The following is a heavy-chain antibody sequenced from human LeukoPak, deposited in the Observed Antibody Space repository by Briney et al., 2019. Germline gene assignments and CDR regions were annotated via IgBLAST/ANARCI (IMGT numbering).Heavy chain of an antibody. V-gene: IGHV3-53*05. CDR3: AKGGGYEAQYYYYYLDV. Sequence: GGSLRLSCAASGLTVSSNYMSWVRQAPGKGLEWVSVIYSGGSTYYVDSVKGRFTISRDNSKNTLYLQMKSLRAEDTAVYYCAKGGGYEAQYYYYYLDVWGKGTTVTISS. CDR2: IYSGGST. CDR1: GLTVSSNY. D-gene: IGHD5-12*01. J-gene: IGHJ6*03.